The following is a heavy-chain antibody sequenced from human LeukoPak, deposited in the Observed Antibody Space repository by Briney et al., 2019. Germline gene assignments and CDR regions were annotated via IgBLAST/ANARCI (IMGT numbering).Heavy chain of an antibody. CDR3: ARSSGYYLEIDY. CDR1: GYTFTGYY. J-gene: IGHJ4*02. V-gene: IGHV1-2*02. Sequence: WASVTVSCKASGYTFTGYYMHWVRQAPGQGLEWMGWINPNSGGTNYAQKFQGRVTMTRDTSISTAYMELSRLRSDDTAVYYCARSSGYYLEIDYWGQGTLVTVSS. CDR2: INPNSGGT. D-gene: IGHD3-3*01.